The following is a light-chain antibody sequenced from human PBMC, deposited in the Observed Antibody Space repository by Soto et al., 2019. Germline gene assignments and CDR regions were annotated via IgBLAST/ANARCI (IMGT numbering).Light chain of an antibody. J-gene: IGKJ2*03. CDR3: QHYCSYR. Sequence: DIQMTQSPSTLSASVGDRVTITCRASQSIPSSLAWYQQKPAKAPNLLIYDASIFESGVPTRFSGSGSGPESALTISSLQSGDCATYYCQHYCSYRFGQGPKLEI. V-gene: IGKV1-5*01. CDR2: DAS. CDR1: QSIPSS.